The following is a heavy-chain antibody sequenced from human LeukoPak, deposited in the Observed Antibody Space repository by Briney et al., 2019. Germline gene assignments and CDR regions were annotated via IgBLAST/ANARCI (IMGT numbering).Heavy chain of an antibody. V-gene: IGHV1-18*01. CDR2: ISAYNGNT. D-gene: IGHD4-23*01. CDR3: ARDNGGNTHFDY. CDR1: GYTFTTYG. J-gene: IGHJ4*02. Sequence: ASVKVSCKASGYTFTTYGISWVRQAPGQGLEWMGWISAYNGNTNYAQKLQGRVTMTTDTSTTTAYMELRSLRSDDTAVYYCARDNGGNTHFDYWGQGTLVTVSS.